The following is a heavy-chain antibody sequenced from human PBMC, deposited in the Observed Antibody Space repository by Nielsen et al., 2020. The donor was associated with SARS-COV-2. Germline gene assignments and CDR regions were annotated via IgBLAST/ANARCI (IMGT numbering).Heavy chain of an antibody. D-gene: IGHD5-12*01. Sequence: GSLRLSCAASGFTFSNYGLHWVRQAPGKGLEWVAVISDDANNEYYSDSVKGRFTISRDNSKNTLYVQMNSLRAEDTAVYYCARAGVDIVATITSYYYYGMDVWGQGTTVTVSS. J-gene: IGHJ6*02. V-gene: IGHV3-30-3*01. CDR2: ISDDANNE. CDR3: ARAGVDIVATITSYYYYGMDV. CDR1: GFTFSNYG.